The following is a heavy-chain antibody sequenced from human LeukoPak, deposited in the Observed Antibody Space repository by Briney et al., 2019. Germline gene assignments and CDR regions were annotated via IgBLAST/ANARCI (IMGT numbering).Heavy chain of an antibody. CDR2: IYYSGNT. D-gene: IGHD6-25*01. Sequence: SETLSLICTVSGGSISSYYWSWIRQPPGKGLEWIGYIYYSGNTSYNPSLKSRVTISVDTSKNQFSLKLSSVTAADTAVYFCARHRAATPYYFDDWGQGTLVTVSS. CDR1: GGSISSYY. V-gene: IGHV4-59*08. J-gene: IGHJ4*02. CDR3: ARHRAATPYYFDD.